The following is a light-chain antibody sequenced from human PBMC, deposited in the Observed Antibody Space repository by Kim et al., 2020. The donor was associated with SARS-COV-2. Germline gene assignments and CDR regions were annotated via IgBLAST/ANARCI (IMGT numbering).Light chain of an antibody. J-gene: IGKJ2*01. Sequence: EIVMTQSPATLSVSPGERATLSCRASQSVSGELAWYQQQPGQAPRLLIYGPSTRATDIPARFSGSGSGTEFTLTISSLQSEDFAIYYCQQYNQWPYTFGQGTKLEI. CDR2: GPS. CDR3: QQYNQWPYT. V-gene: IGKV3-15*01. CDR1: QSVSGE.